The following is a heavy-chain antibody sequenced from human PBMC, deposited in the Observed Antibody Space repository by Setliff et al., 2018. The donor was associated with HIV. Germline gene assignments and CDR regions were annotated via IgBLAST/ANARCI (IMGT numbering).Heavy chain of an antibody. CDR2: IYTSGKT. J-gene: IGHJ2*01. Sequence: SETLSLTCTVSGDSITRGSYYWSWIRQPAGKGLEWIGHIYTSGKTHYSPSLKSRITISADTSKNQLPPNLSSVTAADTAVYYCARAAYSGTYLWEPATDLWGRGTLVTVSS. CDR3: ARAAYSGTYLWEPATDL. D-gene: IGHD1-26*01. CDR1: GDSITRGSYY. V-gene: IGHV4-61*09.